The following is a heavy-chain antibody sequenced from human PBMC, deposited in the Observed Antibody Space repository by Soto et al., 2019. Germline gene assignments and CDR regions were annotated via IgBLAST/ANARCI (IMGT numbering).Heavy chain of an antibody. V-gene: IGHV3-23*01. CDR3: AHREASASSGAYDY. J-gene: IGHJ4*02. Sequence: SLRLSCTTSGFSFASFAMTWVRQAPGKGLEWVATISGSDGKTYYADSVKGRFSISRDTSRNTLYLQMNSLRADDTAIYYCAHREASASSGAYDYWGQGTLVTVSS. D-gene: IGHD6-6*01. CDR1: GFSFASFA. CDR2: ISGSDGKT.